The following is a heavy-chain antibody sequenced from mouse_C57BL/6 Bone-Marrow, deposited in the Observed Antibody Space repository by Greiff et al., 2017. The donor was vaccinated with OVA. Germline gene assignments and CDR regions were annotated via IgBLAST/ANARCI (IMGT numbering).Heavy chain of an antibody. Sequence: QVQLQQPGAELVKPGDSVKLSCKASGYTFTSYWIHWVKQRPGQGLEWIEEIDPSDSYTNYNQKFKGKSTLTVNTSSSTAYMQISNLTAEDSAGYYYAKRGYDDIDYWGQGTSLTVSS. CDR1: GYTFTSYW. CDR2: IDPSDSYT. V-gene: IGHV1-69*01. J-gene: IGHJ4*01. CDR3: AKRGYDDIDY. D-gene: IGHD3-2*02.